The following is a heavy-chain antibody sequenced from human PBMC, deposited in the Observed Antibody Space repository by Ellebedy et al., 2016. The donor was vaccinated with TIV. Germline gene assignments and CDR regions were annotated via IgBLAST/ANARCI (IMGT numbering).Heavy chain of an antibody. CDR3: NTGLLRYNGNYFDY. Sequence: GESLKISXSVSGFTFSNAWMSWLRQTPGRGLEWVGRIKSKSDGGTIDYAAFVKGRFTVSRDDSKKILYLEMNSLKSEDTAVYYCNTGLLRYNGNYFDYWGQGTLVTVSP. CDR1: GFTFSNAW. D-gene: IGHD5-12*01. CDR2: IKSKSDGGTI. V-gene: IGHV3-15*01. J-gene: IGHJ4*02.